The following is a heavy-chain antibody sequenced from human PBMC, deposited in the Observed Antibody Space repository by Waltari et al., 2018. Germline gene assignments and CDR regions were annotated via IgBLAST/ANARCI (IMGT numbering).Heavy chain of an antibody. CDR1: GFTFSSYS. J-gene: IGHJ6*02. CDR2: ISSSSSYR. V-gene: IGHV3-21*01. D-gene: IGHD6-19*01. CDR3: ARDEPGYSSGWYTPSGYYGMDV. Sequence: EVQLVESGGGLVKPGGSLRLSCAASGFTFSSYSMNWVRQAPGKGLEWVSSISSSSSYRYYADSVKGRFTISRDNAKNSLYLQMNSLRAEDTAVYYCARDEPGYSSGWYTPSGYYGMDVWGQGTTVTVSS.